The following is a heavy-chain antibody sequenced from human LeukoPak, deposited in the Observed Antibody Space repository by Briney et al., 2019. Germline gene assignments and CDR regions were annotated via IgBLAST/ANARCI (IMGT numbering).Heavy chain of an antibody. V-gene: IGHV1-8*03. Sequence: ASVKVSCKASGGTFNSYAINWVRQATGQGLEWMGWMNPNSGNTGYAQKFQGRVTITRNTSISTAYMELSSLRSEDTAVYYCARENKGGYYFDYWGQGTLVTVSS. D-gene: IGHD1/OR15-1a*01. CDR1: GGTFNSYA. CDR3: ARENKGGYYFDY. J-gene: IGHJ4*02. CDR2: MNPNSGNT.